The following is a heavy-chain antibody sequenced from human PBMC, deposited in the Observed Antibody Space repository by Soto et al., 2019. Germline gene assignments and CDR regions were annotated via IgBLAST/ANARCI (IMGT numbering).Heavy chain of an antibody. CDR1: GCTFSSYA. CDR2: IIPIFGTA. CDR3: ARGLLEDYYDSSGYYGGYYFDY. Sequence: ASVKVSCKGAGCTFSSYAISWVRQAPGQGLEWMGGIIPIFGTANYAQKFQGRVTITADESTSTAYMELSSLRSEDTAVYYCARGLLEDYYDSSGYYGGYYFDYWGQGTLVTVSS. V-gene: IGHV1-69*13. D-gene: IGHD3-22*01. J-gene: IGHJ4*02.